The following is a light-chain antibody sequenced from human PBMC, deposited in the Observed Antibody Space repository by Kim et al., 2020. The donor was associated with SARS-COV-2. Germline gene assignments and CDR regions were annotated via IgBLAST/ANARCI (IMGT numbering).Light chain of an antibody. Sequence: EIVLTQSPGTLSLSPGERATLSCRASQSVSSNYLSWYQQKRGEAPRFLIYDASTRPTGIPDSCSGSGSGTDSTLTSSRLEPEDFAVYSFKHYGTSPLTFGQVTKVDIK. J-gene: IGKJ1*01. CDR2: DAS. CDR3: KHYGTSPLT. V-gene: IGKV3-20*01. CDR1: QSVSSNY.